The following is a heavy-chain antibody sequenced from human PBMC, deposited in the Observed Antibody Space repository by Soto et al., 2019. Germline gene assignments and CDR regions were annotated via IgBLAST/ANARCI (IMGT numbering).Heavy chain of an antibody. D-gene: IGHD3-16*01. CDR2: ISSSGRYI. J-gene: IGHJ6*04. CDR1: GFTSSDHN. CDR3: GGGRRGTEYYSVRACGGKGTPVPSSSGRPAWGRVEKFFGFWDTAMGGDYYYYSGMDV. Sequence: GGSLRLSCAASGFTSSDHNMNWVRQAPGKGLEWVSSISSSGRYIYYADSVKGRFTISRDNARNSLYLQMTSLRTEDTAMYYWGGGRRGTEYYSVRACGGKGTPVPSSSGRPAWGRVEKFFGFWDTAMGGDYYYYSGMDVGGKGPTVPVS. V-gene: IGHV3-21*01.